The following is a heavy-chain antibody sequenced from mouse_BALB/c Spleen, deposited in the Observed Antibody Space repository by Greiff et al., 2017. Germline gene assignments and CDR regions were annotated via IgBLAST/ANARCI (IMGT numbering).Heavy chain of an antibody. D-gene: IGHD2-4*01. Sequence: EVHLVESGGGLVKPGGSLKLSCAASGFTFSDYYMYWVRQTPEKRLEWVATISDGGSYTYYPDSVKGRFTISRDNAKNNLYLQMSSLKSEDTAMYYCAREGYDSRLFAYWGQGTLVTVSA. V-gene: IGHV5-4*02. CDR1: GFTFSDYY. CDR3: AREGYDSRLFAY. CDR2: ISDGGSYT. J-gene: IGHJ3*01.